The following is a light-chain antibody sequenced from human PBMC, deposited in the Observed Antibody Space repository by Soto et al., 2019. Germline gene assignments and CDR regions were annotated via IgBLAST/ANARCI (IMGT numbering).Light chain of an antibody. Sequence: QSVLRQPPSVSGAPGQRVTISCTGSSSNIGAGYDVHWYQQLPGTAPKLLIFDNNNRPSGVPDRFSGSKSGTSASLAITGLQAEDEADYYCQSFDSSLSGYVFGTGTKVTVL. CDR2: DNN. V-gene: IGLV1-40*01. J-gene: IGLJ1*01. CDR1: SSNIGAGYD. CDR3: QSFDSSLSGYV.